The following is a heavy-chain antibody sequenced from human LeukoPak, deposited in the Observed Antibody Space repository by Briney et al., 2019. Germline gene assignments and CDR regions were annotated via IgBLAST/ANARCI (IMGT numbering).Heavy chain of an antibody. J-gene: IGHJ1*01. V-gene: IGHV3-23*01. CDR3: AKGTDTSGRQNFAI. CDR2: ITSSVHGP. D-gene: IGHD2-15*01. CDR1: GFTFTYYA. Sequence: PGGSLRLSCGASGFTFTYYAMQWVRQAPGKGLEGGSSITSSVHGPFYTQALPGPFTISRDNGKNAVFLQMTNLRSGDSALHYRAKGTDTSGRQNFAIWGQGTLLTVSS.